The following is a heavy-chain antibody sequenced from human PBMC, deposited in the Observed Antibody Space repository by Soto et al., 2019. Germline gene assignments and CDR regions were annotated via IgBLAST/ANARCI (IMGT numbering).Heavy chain of an antibody. J-gene: IGHJ4*02. CDR3: ARGRLVAGTVDY. CDR2: MNPSTGST. CDR1: GYTFTSYD. Sequence: QVQLVQSGAEVKKPGASVKVSCKASGYTFTSYDIKWVRQATGQGLEWMGWMNPSTGSTGFAQKFQGRVTMISNTVTSTASPEPTSLTSEDTAVYYCARGRLVAGTVDYWGQGTLVTVSS. D-gene: IGHD6-19*01. V-gene: IGHV1-8*01.